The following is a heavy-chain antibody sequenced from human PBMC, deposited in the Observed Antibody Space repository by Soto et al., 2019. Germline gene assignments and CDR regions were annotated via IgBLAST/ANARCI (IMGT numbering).Heavy chain of an antibody. J-gene: IGHJ4*02. CDR2: IWYDGSNK. Sequence: QVQLVESGGGVVQPGRSLRLSCAASGFTFSSYGIHWVRQAPGKGLEWVAVIWYDGSNKYYADSVKGRFTISRDNSKNTLYLQMNSLRAEDTAVYYCAREGSGYPRDYWGQGTLVTVSS. V-gene: IGHV3-33*01. CDR1: GFTFSSYG. D-gene: IGHD5-12*01. CDR3: AREGSGYPRDY.